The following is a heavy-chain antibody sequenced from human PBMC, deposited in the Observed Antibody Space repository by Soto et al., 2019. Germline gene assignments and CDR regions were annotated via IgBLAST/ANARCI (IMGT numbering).Heavy chain of an antibody. CDR2: ISAYNGNT. V-gene: IGHV1-18*01. CDR1: GYTFTSYG. CDR3: ARGLGDDYVWGSYRYTLNWFDP. Sequence: GASVKVSCKASGYTFTSYGISWVRQAPGQGLEWMGWISAYNGNTNYAQKLQGRVTMTTDTSTSTAYMELRSLRSEDTAVYYCARGLGDDYVWGSYRYTLNWFDPWGQGTLVTVSS. D-gene: IGHD3-16*02. J-gene: IGHJ5*02.